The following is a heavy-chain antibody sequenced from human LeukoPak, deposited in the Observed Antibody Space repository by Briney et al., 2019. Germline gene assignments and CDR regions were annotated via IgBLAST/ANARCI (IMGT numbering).Heavy chain of an antibody. CDR2: ISTSSNSV. CDR1: GFTFSSYT. V-gene: IGHV3-48*02. D-gene: IGHD6-19*01. Sequence: GGSLRLSCVASGFTFSSYTMTWVRQAPGKGLEWLSHISTSSNSVSYADSVKGRITISRDNAKNSLYLQMNSLRDEDTAVYYCATYAVAGTEYWGRGTLLTVSS. J-gene: IGHJ4*02. CDR3: ATYAVAGTEY.